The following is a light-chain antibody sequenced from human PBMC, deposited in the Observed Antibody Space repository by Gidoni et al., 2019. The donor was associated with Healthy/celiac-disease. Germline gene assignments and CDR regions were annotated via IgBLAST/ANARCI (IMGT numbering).Light chain of an antibody. CDR1: QSISSY. J-gene: IGKJ2*01. CDR2: AAS. Sequence: DIQLSPSPSSLSASVGVRVTITCRASQSISSYLNWYQQKPGKAPKLLIYAASSLQIRVPSRFSGSGAGTDFTLTISSLQPEDFATYYCQQSYSTLYTFGQGTKLEIK. CDR3: QQSYSTLYT. V-gene: IGKV1-39*01.